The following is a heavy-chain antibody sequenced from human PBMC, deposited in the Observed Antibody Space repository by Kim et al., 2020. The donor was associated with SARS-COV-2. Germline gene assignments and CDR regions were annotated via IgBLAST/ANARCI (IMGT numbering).Heavy chain of an antibody. Sequence: SETLSLTCTASGGSVTTGSYYWGWIRQPPGKGLEWIGSIYYSGSTSYNPSLKSRVTISVDTSKNQFSLKLSSVTAADTAVYYCVRYGSGSHFLFDPWGQG. CDR3: VRYGSGSHFLFDP. J-gene: IGHJ5*02. V-gene: IGHV4-39*01. CDR1: GGSVTTGSYY. CDR2: IYYSGST. D-gene: IGHD3-10*01.